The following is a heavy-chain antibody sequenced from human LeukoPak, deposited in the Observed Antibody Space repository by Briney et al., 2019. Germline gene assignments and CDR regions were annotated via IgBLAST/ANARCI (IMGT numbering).Heavy chain of an antibody. Sequence: GASVKVSCKASGYTFTSYYMHWVRQAPGQGLEWMGIINPSGGSTSYAQKFQGRVTMTRDTSTSTVYMELSSLRSEDTAVYYCARGRRTVTYFYYYYYGMDVWGQGTTVTVSS. CDR3: ARGRRTVTYFYYYYYGMDV. D-gene: IGHD4-17*01. V-gene: IGHV1-46*01. CDR2: INPSGGST. CDR1: GYTFTSYY. J-gene: IGHJ6*02.